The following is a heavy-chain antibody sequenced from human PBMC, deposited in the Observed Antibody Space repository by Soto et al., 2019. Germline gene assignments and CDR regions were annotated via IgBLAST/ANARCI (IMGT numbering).Heavy chain of an antibody. Sequence: GGSLRLSCAASGFTFDDYAMHWVRQAPGKGLEWVSGISWNSGSIGYADSVKGRFTISRDNAKNSLYLQMNSLRAEDTALYYCAKDSLYSSSWYGYFDYWGQGTLVTSPQ. V-gene: IGHV3-9*01. CDR2: ISWNSGSI. J-gene: IGHJ4*02. CDR3: AKDSLYSSSWYGYFDY. D-gene: IGHD6-13*01. CDR1: GFTFDDYA.